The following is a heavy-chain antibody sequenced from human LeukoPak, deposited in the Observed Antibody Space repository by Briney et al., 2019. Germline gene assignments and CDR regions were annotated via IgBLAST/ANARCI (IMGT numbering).Heavy chain of an antibody. D-gene: IGHD6-13*01. V-gene: IGHV4-34*01. Sequence: SETLSPTCAVYGGSFSGYYWSWLRQPPGKGLEWFGEIDHSGSTNYNPSLKSRVTISVDTSKNQFSLKLSSVTAADTDVYYCARGNLLKRAAAGTISFYDYWGQGTLVTVSS. CDR3: ARGNLLKRAAAGTISFYDY. CDR1: GGSFSGYY. CDR2: IDHSGST. J-gene: IGHJ4*02.